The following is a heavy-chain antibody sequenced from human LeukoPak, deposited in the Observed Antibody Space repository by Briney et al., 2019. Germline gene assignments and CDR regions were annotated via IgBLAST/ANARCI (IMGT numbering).Heavy chain of an antibody. V-gene: IGHV1-24*01. CDR2: VDPEDGET. J-gene: IGHJ4*02. CDR1: GYTLTELS. D-gene: IGHD6-19*01. CDR3: AGVLQLIAVADTWPRPIDY. Sequence: ASVKVSCKVSGYTLTELSMHWVRQAPGKGLEWMGGVDPEDGETIYAQKFQGRVTMTEDTSTDTAYMELSSLRSEDTAVYYCAGVLQLIAVADTWPRPIDYWGQGTLVTVSS.